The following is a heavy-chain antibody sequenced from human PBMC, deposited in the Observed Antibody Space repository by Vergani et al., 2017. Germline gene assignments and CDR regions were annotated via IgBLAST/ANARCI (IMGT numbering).Heavy chain of an antibody. CDR1: GGSISSGGYY. CDR3: ARRVYDYGDSTRSYWYFDL. D-gene: IGHD4-17*01. CDR2: IYYSGST. J-gene: IGHJ2*01. V-gene: IGHV4-31*03. Sequence: QVQLQESGPGLVKPSQTLSLTCTVSGGSISSGGYYWSWIRQHPGKGLEWIGYIYYSGSTYYNPSLKSRVTISVDTSKNQFSLKLSSVTAADTAVYYCARRVYDYGDSTRSYWYFDLWGRGTLVTVSS.